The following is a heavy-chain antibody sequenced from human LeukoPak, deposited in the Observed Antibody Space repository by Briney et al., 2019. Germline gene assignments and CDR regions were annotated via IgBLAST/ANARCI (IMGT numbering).Heavy chain of an antibody. Sequence: SETLSLICAVYGGSFSGYYWSWIRQPPGKGLEWIGNIFYSGSTYYSPSLKSRVTISLDTSRNQFSLKLNSVTAADTAVYYCAKSNGYGLVDIWGQGTMVTVSS. J-gene: IGHJ3*02. CDR3: AKSNGYGLVDI. CDR1: GGSFSGYY. V-gene: IGHV4-34*12. D-gene: IGHD3-10*01. CDR2: IFYSGST.